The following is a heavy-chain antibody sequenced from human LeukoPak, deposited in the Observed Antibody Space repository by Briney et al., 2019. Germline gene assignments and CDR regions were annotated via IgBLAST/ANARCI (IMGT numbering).Heavy chain of an antibody. CDR1: KFTFNGSA. J-gene: IGHJ5*02. Sequence: PGGSLRLSCAASKFTFNGSAIHWVRQASGKGLEWVGRIRTKVKNYATAYAESVKGRFTISRDDSRSTAYLQMSSLKTEDTAMYYCTGLDGDMVSTLGWFDPWGQGTLVTVSS. CDR2: IRTKVKNYAT. V-gene: IGHV3-73*01. D-gene: IGHD5/OR15-5a*01. CDR3: TGLDGDMVSTLGWFDP.